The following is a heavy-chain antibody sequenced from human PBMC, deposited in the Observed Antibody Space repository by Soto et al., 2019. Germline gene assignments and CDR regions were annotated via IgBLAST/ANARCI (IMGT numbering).Heavy chain of an antibody. CDR3: ARDGGSFDY. J-gene: IGHJ4*02. V-gene: IGHV3-21*01. CDR1: GFTFSSYS. Sequence: GESLKISCAASGFTFSSYSMNWVRQAPGKGLEWVSSISSSSSHIYYADSVKGRFTISRDNAKNSLYLQMNSLRAEDTAVYYCARDGGSFDYWGQGTLVTVSS. D-gene: IGHD3-16*01. CDR2: ISSSSSHI.